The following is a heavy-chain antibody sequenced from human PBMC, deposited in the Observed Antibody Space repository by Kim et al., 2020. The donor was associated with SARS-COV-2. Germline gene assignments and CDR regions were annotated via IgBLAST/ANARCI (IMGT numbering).Heavy chain of an antibody. CDR3: TAERHYGSGNWVF. V-gene: IGHV3-15*01. CDR1: GFIFRSAW. J-gene: IGHJ4*02. Sequence: GGSLRLSCADSGFIFRSAWMNWVRQAPGKGLEWVGRLQNKVDGGKTDYAAPVKGRFTISTDDSENTLFLQMSSLKTEDTAVYYCTAERHYGSGNWVFWGQGTLVTVSS. D-gene: IGHD3-10*01. CDR2: LQNKVDGGKT.